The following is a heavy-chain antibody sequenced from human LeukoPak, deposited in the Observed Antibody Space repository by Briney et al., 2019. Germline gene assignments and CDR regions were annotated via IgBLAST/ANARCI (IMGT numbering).Heavy chain of an antibody. D-gene: IGHD3-10*01. Sequence: GGSLRLSCAASGFTFSSYSMNWVRQAPGKGLEWVSYISSSSSTIYYADSVKGRFTISRDNAKNSLYLQMNSLRAEDTAVYYCARDITMVRGDPNRDYWGQGTLVTVSS. J-gene: IGHJ4*02. CDR3: ARDITMVRGDPNRDY. V-gene: IGHV3-48*04. CDR2: ISSSSSTI. CDR1: GFTFSSYS.